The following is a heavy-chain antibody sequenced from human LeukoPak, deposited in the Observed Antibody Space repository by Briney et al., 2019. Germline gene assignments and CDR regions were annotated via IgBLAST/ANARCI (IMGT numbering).Heavy chain of an antibody. CDR2: INHSGST. V-gene: IGHV4-34*01. CDR1: GGSFSGYY. J-gene: IGHJ4*02. Sequence: PSETLSLTCAVYGGSFSGYYWSWIRQPPGKGLEWIGEINHSGSTNYNPSLQSRVTISVDTSKNQFSLKLSSVTAADTAVYYCARGRTRGGYCSSTSCYRTRGHFDYWGQGTLVTVSS. D-gene: IGHD2-2*02. CDR3: ARGRTRGGYCSSTSCYRTRGHFDY.